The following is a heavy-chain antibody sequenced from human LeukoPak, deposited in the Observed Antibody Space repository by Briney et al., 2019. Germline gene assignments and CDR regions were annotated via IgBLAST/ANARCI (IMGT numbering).Heavy chain of an antibody. CDR1: TDSTNTYY. D-gene: IGHD2-15*01. CDR3: VRLRWELLAPYFDH. V-gene: IGHV4-59*01. CDR2: IYHSGST. J-gene: IGHJ4*02. Sequence: SETLSLTCSVSTDSTNTYYWSWIRQSPGGRLEWIGHIYHSGSTDYNPSFKSRVTVSIDMSKKEFSLKLTSVTVADTAMYYCVRLRWELLAPYFDHWGQGAFVIVSS.